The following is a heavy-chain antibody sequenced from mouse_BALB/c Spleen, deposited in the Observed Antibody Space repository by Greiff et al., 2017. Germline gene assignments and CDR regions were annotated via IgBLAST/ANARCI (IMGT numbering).Heavy chain of an antibody. D-gene: IGHD2-14*01. CDR3: ARFDYRYPWFAY. V-gene: IGHV1-7*01. Sequence: QVQLQQSGAELAKPGASVKMSCKASGYTFTSYWMHWVKQRPGQGLEWIGYINPSTGYTEYNQKFKDKATLTADKSSSTAYMQLSSLTSEDSAVYYCARFDYRYPWFAYWGQGTLVTVSA. CDR1: GYTFTSYW. J-gene: IGHJ3*01. CDR2: INPSTGYT.